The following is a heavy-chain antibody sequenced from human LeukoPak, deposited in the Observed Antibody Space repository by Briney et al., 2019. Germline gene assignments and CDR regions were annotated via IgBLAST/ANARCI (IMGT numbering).Heavy chain of an antibody. D-gene: IGHD3-3*01. V-gene: IGHV3-21*01. J-gene: IGHJ3*02. CDR1: GFTFSSYS. CDR2: ISYTSSYK. CDR3: GMEEEAFDI. Sequence: GGSLRLSCAASGFTFSSYSMNWVRQAPGKGLEWVSSISYTSSYKYYADSVKGRFTISRDNAKNSVYLQMNSLRAEDTAVYYCGMEEEAFDIWGQGTMVTVSP.